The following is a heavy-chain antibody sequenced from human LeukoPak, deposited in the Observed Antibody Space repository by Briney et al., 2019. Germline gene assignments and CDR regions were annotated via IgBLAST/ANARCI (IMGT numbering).Heavy chain of an antibody. V-gene: IGHV1-18*04. CDR2: ISANNGRA. D-gene: IGHD3-3*01. CDR1: GYTFTSYG. Sequence: ASVKVSCKASGYTFTSYGISWVRQAPGQGLEWKGWISANNGRANYAQKLQGRVTITTDTSTSTAYMELRALRSGVTAVYYCSRNFCERLFVYWGGRTLITVSS. J-gene: IGHJ4*02. CDR3: SRNFCERLFVY.